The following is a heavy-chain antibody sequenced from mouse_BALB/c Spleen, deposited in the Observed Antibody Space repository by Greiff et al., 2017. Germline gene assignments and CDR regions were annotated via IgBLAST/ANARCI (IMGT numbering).Heavy chain of an antibody. J-gene: IGHJ4*01. D-gene: IGHD2-2*01. Sequence: QVHVKQSGPGLVQPSQSLSITCTVSGFSLTSYGVHWVRQSPGKGLEWLGVIWSGGSTDYNAAFISRLSISKDNSKSQVFFKMNSLQANDTAIYYCARTSGYLLWLRRRYAMDYWGQGTSVTVSS. CDR3: ARTSGYLLWLRRRYAMDY. CDR2: IWSGGST. V-gene: IGHV2-2*02. CDR1: GFSLTSYG.